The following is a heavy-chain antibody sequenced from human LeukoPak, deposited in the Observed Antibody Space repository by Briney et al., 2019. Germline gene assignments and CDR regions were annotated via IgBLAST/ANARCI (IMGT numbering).Heavy chain of an antibody. V-gene: IGHV3-23*01. CDR1: GFSFSTYD. D-gene: IGHD1-26*01. Sequence: GGSLRLSCAASGFSFSTYDMTWVRQAPGKGLEWVSAISGSVSSTNYADSVKGRFTISRDNSKNTLYLQMNSLRAEDTAVYYCAKNTSGSYFDYWGQGTLVTVCS. CDR2: ISGSVSST. CDR3: AKNTSGSYFDY. J-gene: IGHJ4*02.